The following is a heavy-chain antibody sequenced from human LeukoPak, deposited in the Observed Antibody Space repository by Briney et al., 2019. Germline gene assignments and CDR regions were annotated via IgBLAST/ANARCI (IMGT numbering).Heavy chain of an antibody. V-gene: IGHV3-53*01. J-gene: IGHJ4*02. CDR2: IYAGGTT. Sequence: GGSLRLSCAASGFTISSNYMSWVRQAPGKGLEWVSVIYAGGTTQYTDSVKGRFTTSRDNSKNTLYLQMNSLRAEDTAVYYCARGVSGYSYGSRFDYWGQGTLVTASS. CDR1: GFTISSNY. CDR3: ARGVSGYSYGSRFDY. D-gene: IGHD5-18*01.